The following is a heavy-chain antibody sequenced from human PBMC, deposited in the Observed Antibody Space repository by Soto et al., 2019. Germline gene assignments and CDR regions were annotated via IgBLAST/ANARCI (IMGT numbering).Heavy chain of an antibody. V-gene: IGHV4-39*01. CDR1: GGSISSSSYY. J-gene: IGHJ3*02. Sequence: QLQLQESGPGLVKPSETLSLTCTVSGGSISSSSYYWGWIRQPPGKGLEWIGSIYYSGSTYYNPSLKSRVTISVDTSKNQLSLKLSSVTAADTAVYYCARPSPRYCSGGSCLEFPDAFDIWGQGTMVTVSS. CDR3: ARPSPRYCSGGSCLEFPDAFDI. D-gene: IGHD2-15*01. CDR2: IYYSGST.